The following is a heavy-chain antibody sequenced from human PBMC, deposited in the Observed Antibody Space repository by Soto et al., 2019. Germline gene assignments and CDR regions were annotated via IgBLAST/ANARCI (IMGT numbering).Heavy chain of an antibody. Sequence: PSETLSLTCTVCGGSICSYYWSWIRQPPGKGLEWIGYIYYSGSTNYNPSLKSRVTISVDTSKNQFSLKLSSVTAADTAVYYCARVWGGAFDIWGQGTMVTVSS. V-gene: IGHV4-59*01. CDR1: GGSICSYY. CDR2: IYYSGST. CDR3: ARVWGGAFDI. J-gene: IGHJ3*02. D-gene: IGHD3-10*01.